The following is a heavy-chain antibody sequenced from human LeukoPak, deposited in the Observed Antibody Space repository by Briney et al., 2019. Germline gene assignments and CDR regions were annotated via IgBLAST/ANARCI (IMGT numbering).Heavy chain of an antibody. V-gene: IGHV2-5*02. Sequence: SGPTLVKPTQTLTLTCTFSGFSLSTSGVGVGWIRQPPGKALEWLALIYWDDDKRYSPSLKSRLTITKDTSKNQVVLTMTNMDPVDTATYYCAHRRQMDEQQLYYFDYWGRGTLVTVSS. CDR3: AHRRQMDEQQLYYFDY. J-gene: IGHJ4*02. D-gene: IGHD6-13*01. CDR2: IYWDDDK. CDR1: GFSLSTSGVG.